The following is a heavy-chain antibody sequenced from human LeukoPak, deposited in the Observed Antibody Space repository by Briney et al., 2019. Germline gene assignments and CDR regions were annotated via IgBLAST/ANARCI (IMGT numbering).Heavy chain of an antibody. Sequence: ASVKVSCKASGYTFTSYDINWVRQATGQGLEWMGWMNPNSGNTGYAQKFQGRVTMTRNTSISTAYMELSSLRSEDTAVYYCARSNYKEQVLRGWDPWGQGTLVTVSS. J-gene: IGHJ5*02. V-gene: IGHV1-8*01. D-gene: IGHD1-7*01. CDR1: GYTFTSYD. CDR2: MNPNSGNT. CDR3: ARSNYKEQVLRGWDP.